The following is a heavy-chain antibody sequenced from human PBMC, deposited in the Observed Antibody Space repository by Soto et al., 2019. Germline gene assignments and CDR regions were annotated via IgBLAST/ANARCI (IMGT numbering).Heavy chain of an antibody. D-gene: IGHD3-9*01. Sequence: QVQLQQWGAGLLKPSETLSLTCAVYGGSFSGYYWSWIRQPPGKGLEWIGEINHSGSTNYNPSLKRLVTIAVDTCKNQFFMKLSDVIVADTAVYYWARRLILTGRSGGGFDYWGQGKLVPAFS. CDR3: ARRLILTGRSGGGFDY. CDR2: INHSGST. J-gene: IGHJ4*02. V-gene: IGHV4-34*01. CDR1: GGSFSGYY.